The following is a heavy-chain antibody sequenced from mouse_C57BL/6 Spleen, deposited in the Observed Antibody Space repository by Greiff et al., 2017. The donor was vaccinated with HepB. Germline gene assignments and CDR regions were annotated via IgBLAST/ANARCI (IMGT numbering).Heavy chain of an antibody. CDR3: ARDYYGSSPYFDY. CDR2: IYPGDGDT. J-gene: IGHJ2*01. V-gene: IGHV1-80*01. D-gene: IGHD1-1*01. CDR1: GYAFSSYW. Sequence: VQLKESGAELVKPGASVKISCKASGYAFSSYWMNWVKQRPGKGLEWIGQIYPGDGDTNYNGKFKGKATLTADKSSSTAYMQLSSLTSEDSAVYFCARDYYGSSPYFDYWGQGTTLTVSS.